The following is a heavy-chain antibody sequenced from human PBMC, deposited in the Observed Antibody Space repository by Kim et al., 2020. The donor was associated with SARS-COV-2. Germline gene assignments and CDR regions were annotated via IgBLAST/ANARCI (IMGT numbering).Heavy chain of an antibody. V-gene: IGHV3-30*04. D-gene: IGHD3-3*01. J-gene: IGHJ3*02. Sequence: GGSLRLSCVASGFTFSGSALHWVRQAPGKGLEWVALISYDGGKKYYAYSVEGRFTISRDNSKNTLYLQMNSLRAEDTAVYYCARSDFWSGSVIWGQGTM. CDR3: ARSDFWSGSVI. CDR2: ISYDGGKK. CDR1: GFTFSGSA.